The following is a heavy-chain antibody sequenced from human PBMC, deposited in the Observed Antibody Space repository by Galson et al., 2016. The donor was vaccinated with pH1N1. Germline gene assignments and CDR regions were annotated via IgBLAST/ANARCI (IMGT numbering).Heavy chain of an antibody. Sequence: SLRLSCAASEFIFSNKWMHWIRQSPGKGLEWVSLLKSAGTSTNYADSVKGRFTISRDSAKNTLYLQMNSLRVEDTAVYYCIREMAWGQGILVTVSS. CDR1: EFIFSNKW. J-gene: IGHJ5*02. V-gene: IGHV3-74*01. D-gene: IGHD5-24*01. CDR3: IREMA. CDR2: LKSAGTST.